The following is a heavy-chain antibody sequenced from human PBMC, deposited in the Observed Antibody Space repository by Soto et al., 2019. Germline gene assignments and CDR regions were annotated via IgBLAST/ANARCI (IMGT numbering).Heavy chain of an antibody. J-gene: IGHJ6*02. CDR2: IIPVFGTP. CDR1: GGSFSNYG. D-gene: IGHD3-22*01. V-gene: IGHV1-69*12. Sequence: QVQVVQSGAEVKKPGSSVKVSCKASGGSFSNYGISWVRQARGQGLEWMGGIIPVFGTPHYAQKFQDRVTITADESTSTVYMEVSSLTSEDTAVYYCARGDATKIIVTTYYGLDVWGQGNTVTVSS. CDR3: ARGDATKIIVTTYYGLDV.